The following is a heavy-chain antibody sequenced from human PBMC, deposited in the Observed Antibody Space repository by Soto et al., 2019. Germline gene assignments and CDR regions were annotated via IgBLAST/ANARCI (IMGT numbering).Heavy chain of an antibody. D-gene: IGHD2-8*01. Sequence: GGSLRLSCAASGFTFGTYAMHWVRQAPGKGLEWVAVIYYDGSNRYYGDAVKGRFTISRDNSKSTLYLQMCSLRAEDTAVYYCARAFCTNGVCYYFFDYWGHGTLVTVSS. J-gene: IGHJ4*01. CDR2: IYYDGSNR. CDR3: ARAFCTNGVCYYFFDY. CDR1: GFTFGTYA. V-gene: IGHV3-33*01.